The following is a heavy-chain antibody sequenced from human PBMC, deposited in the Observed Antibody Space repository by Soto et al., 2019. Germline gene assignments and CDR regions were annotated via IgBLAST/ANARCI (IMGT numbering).Heavy chain of an antibody. J-gene: IGHJ4*02. Sequence: GGSLRLSCAASGFTFSSYSMNWVRQAPGKGLEWVSSISSSSSYIYYADSVKGRFTISRDNAKNSLYLQMNSLRAEDTAVYYCARALNSGSYYFFDYWGQGTLVTVSS. CDR1: GFTFSSYS. CDR3: ARALNSGSYYFFDY. D-gene: IGHD1-26*01. CDR2: ISSSSSYI. V-gene: IGHV3-21*01.